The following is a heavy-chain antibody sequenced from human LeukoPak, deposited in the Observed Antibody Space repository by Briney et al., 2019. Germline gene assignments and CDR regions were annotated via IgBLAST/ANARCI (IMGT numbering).Heavy chain of an antibody. CDR3: ARDKTPYCGRDCYAFDV. CDR1: GFTFSSYS. D-gene: IGHD2-21*02. V-gene: IGHV3-48*04. Sequence: RTGGSLRLSRAASGFTFSSYSMNWVRQAPGQGLEWVSYISGGSGTIYYADSVKGRFTISRDNDKNLLYLQMNSLRVEDTALYYCARDKTPYCGRDCYAFDVWGQGTMVTVSS. CDR2: ISGGSGTI. J-gene: IGHJ3*01.